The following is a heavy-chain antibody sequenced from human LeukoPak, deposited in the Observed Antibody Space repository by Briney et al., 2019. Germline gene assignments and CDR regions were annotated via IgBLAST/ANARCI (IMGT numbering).Heavy chain of an antibody. D-gene: IGHD6-19*01. J-gene: IGHJ6*02. V-gene: IGHV3-21*01. CDR2: ISSSSSYI. Sequence: KAGGSLRLSCAASGFTFSSYSMNWVRQAPWKGLEWVSSISSSSSYIYYADSVKGRFTISRDNAKNSLYLQMNSLRAEDTAVYYCARGPLIAVAGTGYGMDVWGQGTTVTVSS. CDR3: ARGPLIAVAGTGYGMDV. CDR1: GFTFSSYS.